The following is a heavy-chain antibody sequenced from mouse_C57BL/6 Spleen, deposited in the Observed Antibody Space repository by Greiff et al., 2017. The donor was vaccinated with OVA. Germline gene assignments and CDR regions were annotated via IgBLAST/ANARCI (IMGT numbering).Heavy chain of an antibody. D-gene: IGHD1-1*01. V-gene: IGHV1-18*01. CDR2: INPNNGGT. CDR1: GYTFTDYN. CDR3: ASLGYGSTLFAY. Sequence: EVKLMESGPELVKPGASVKIPCKASGYTFTDYNMDWVKQSHGKSLEWIGDINPNNGGTIYNQKFKGKATLTVDKSSSTAYMELRSLTSEDTAVYYCASLGYGSTLFAYWGQGTLVTVSA. J-gene: IGHJ3*01.